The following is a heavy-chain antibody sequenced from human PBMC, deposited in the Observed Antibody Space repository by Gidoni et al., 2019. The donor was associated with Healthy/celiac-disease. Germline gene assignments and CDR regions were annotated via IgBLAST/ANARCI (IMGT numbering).Heavy chain of an antibody. J-gene: IGHJ6*02. CDR1: GGSISSGAYY. D-gene: IGHD6-25*01. V-gene: IGHV4-30-4*08. CDR3: ARGPEVQGLLGAYYYYYGMDV. Sequence: QVQLQESGPGLVKPSQTLSLTCTVSGGSISSGAYYWSWIRQPPGKGLEWIGYIYYSGSTYYNPSLKSRVTISVDTSKNQFSLKLSSVTAADTAVYYCARGPEVQGLLGAYYYYYGMDVWGQGTTVTVSS. CDR2: IYYSGST.